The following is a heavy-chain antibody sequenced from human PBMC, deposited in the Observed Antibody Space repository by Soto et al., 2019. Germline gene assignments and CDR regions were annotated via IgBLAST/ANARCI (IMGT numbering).Heavy chain of an antibody. CDR3: AKDGARIAAAGTSSYYYYYMDV. CDR1: GFTFSSYG. D-gene: IGHD6-13*01. V-gene: IGHV3-30*18. J-gene: IGHJ6*03. Sequence: GGSLRLSCAASGFTFSSYGMHWVRQAPGKGLEWVAVISYDGSNKYYADSVKGRFTISRDNSKNTLYLQMNSLRAEDTAVYYCAKDGARIAAAGTSSYYYYYMDVWGKGTTVTVSS. CDR2: ISYDGSNK.